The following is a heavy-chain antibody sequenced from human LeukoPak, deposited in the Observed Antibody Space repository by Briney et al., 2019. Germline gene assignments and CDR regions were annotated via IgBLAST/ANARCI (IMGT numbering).Heavy chain of an antibody. CDR3: ATFDSTVPDGSGTPFDY. CDR1: GYTFTDYY. J-gene: IGHJ4*02. V-gene: IGHV1-69-2*01. Sequence: ASVKVSCKVSGYTFTDYYMHWVQQAPGKGLEWMGLVDPEDGETIYAEKFQGRVTITAETSTDTAYMELSSLRSEDTAVYYCATFDSTVPDGSGTPFDYWGQGTLVTVSS. CDR2: VDPEDGET. D-gene: IGHD3-10*01.